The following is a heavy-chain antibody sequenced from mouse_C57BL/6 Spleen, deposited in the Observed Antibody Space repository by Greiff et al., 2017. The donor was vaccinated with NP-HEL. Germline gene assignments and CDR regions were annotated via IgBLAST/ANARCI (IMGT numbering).Heavy chain of an antibody. CDR3: TYPYGNYGGSAY. Sequence: EVQLQQSGAELVRPGASVKLSCTASGFNIKDDYMHWVKQRPEQGLEWIGWIDPENGDTEYASKFQGKATITADTSSNTAYLQLSSLTSEDTAVYYCTYPYGNYGGSAYWGQGTLVTVSA. CDR2: IDPENGDT. CDR1: GFNIKDDY. D-gene: IGHD2-1*01. J-gene: IGHJ3*01. V-gene: IGHV14-4*01.